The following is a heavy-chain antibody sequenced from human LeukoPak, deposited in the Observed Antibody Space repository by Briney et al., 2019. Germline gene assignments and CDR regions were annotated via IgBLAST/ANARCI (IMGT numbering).Heavy chain of an antibody. D-gene: IGHD5-12*01. CDR3: ARDSFRGYSGYDEIDY. CDR2: ISSSSSYI. J-gene: IGHJ4*02. Sequence: PGGSLRLSCAASGFTFSSYSMNWVRQAPGKGLEWVSSISSSSSYIYYADSVKGRFTISRDNAKNSLYLQMNSLRAEDTAVYYCARDSFRGYSGYDEIDYWGQGTLVTVSS. CDR1: GFTFSSYS. V-gene: IGHV3-21*01.